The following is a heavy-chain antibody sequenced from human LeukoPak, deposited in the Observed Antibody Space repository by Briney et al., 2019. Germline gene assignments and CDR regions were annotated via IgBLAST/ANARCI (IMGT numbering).Heavy chain of an antibody. D-gene: IGHD3-10*01. CDR3: ARDFFGSGGIDY. CDR1: GGSISSYY. J-gene: IGHJ4*02. V-gene: IGHV4-59*12. CDR2: IYYRGGT. Sequence: SETLSLTCTVSGGSISSYYWSWIRQPPGKGLEWIGFIYYRGGTSYNPSLKSRLTISVDTSENRFSLRLGSVTAADTAVYYCARDFFGSGGIDYWGQGALVTVSS.